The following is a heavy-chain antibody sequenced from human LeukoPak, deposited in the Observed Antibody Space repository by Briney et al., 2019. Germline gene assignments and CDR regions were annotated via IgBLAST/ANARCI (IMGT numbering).Heavy chain of an antibody. CDR1: GFTFSSYG. J-gene: IGHJ4*02. Sequence: GGSLRLSCAASGFTFSSYGMHWVRQAPGKGLEWVAFIRYDGSNKYYADSVKGRFTISRDNSKNTLYLQMNSLRAEDTAAYYCAKSRYSSSWYLVDYWGQGTLVTVSS. CDR2: IRYDGSNK. D-gene: IGHD6-13*01. CDR3: AKSRYSSSWYLVDY. V-gene: IGHV3-30*02.